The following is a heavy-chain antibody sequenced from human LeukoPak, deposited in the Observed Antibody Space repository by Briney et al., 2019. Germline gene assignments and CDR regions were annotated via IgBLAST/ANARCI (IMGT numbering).Heavy chain of an antibody. CDR1: GFTFSNAW. CDR3: TGEYIVEVTAIDS. CDR2: IKSKTDGGTT. J-gene: IGHJ5*02. Sequence: PGGSLRLSCAASGFTFSNAWMSWVRQAPGKGLEWVGRIKSKTDGGTTDYAAPVKGRFTISRDDSKNTLYLQMNSLKTEDTAVYYCTGEYIVEVTAIDSWGQGTLVTVSS. V-gene: IGHV3-15*01. D-gene: IGHD2-21*02.